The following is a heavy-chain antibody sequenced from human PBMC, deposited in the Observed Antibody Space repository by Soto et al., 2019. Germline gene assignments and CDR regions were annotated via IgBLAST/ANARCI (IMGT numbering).Heavy chain of an antibody. CDR1: GGTFSSYA. J-gene: IGHJ4*02. V-gene: IGHV1-69*13. CDR2: IIPIFGTA. CDR3: ARANPLYGFFDY. D-gene: IGHD4-17*01. Sequence: ASVKVSCKASGGTFSSYAISWVRQAPGQGLEWMGGIIPIFGTANYAQKFQGRVTITADESTSTAYMELSSLRSEDTAVYYCARANPLYGFFDYWGQGTLVTVSS.